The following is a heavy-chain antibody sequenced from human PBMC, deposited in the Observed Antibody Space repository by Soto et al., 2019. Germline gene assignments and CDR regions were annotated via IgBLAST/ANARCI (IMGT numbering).Heavy chain of an antibody. CDR2: IYPGDSDT. CDR3: ARHGRYFDWLTHPTDY. V-gene: IGHV5-51*01. Sequence: PGESLKISCKGSGYSFTSYWIGWVRQMPGKGLEWMGIIYPGDSDTRYSPSFQGQVTISADKSISTAYLQWSSLKASDTAMYYCARHGRYFDWLTHPTDYWGQGTLVTVSS. CDR1: GYSFTSYW. J-gene: IGHJ4*02. D-gene: IGHD3-9*01.